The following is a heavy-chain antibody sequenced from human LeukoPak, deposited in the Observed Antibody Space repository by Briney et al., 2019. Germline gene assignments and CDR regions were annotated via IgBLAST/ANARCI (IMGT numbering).Heavy chain of an antibody. V-gene: IGHV3-53*01. CDR3: ARGPSPAQEQWPGDAFDI. D-gene: IGHD6-19*01. CDR1: GFTVSSNY. J-gene: IGHJ3*02. CDR2: IYSGGST. Sequence: PGGSLRLSCAASGFTVSSNYMSWVRQAPGKGLEWVSVIYSGGSTYYADSVKGRFTISRDNSKNTLYLQMSSLRAEDTAVYYCARGPSPAQEQWPGDAFDIWGQGTMVTVSS.